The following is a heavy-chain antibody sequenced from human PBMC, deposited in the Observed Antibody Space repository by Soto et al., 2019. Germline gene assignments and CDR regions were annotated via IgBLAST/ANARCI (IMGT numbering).Heavy chain of an antibody. D-gene: IGHD2-15*01. Sequence: SETLSLTCSVSGASISNYYWIWIRQPAGKGLEWIGSVYASGSTNYSPSLKRRVTMSVDTSKNQFSVRLNSVTAADTAVYYCAPLTVSLSGPYGIHVWGQGTTVTVSS. CDR2: VYASGST. V-gene: IGHV4-4*07. CDR1: GASISNYY. J-gene: IGHJ6*02. CDR3: APLTVSLSGPYGIHV.